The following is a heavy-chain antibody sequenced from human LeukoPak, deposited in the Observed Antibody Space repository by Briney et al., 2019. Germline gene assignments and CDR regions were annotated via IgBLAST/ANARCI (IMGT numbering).Heavy chain of an antibody. V-gene: IGHV1-24*01. CDR2: FDPEDGET. CDR3: ATDEYDYVWGSYRYMIY. Sequence: ASVEVSCKVSGYTLTELSMHWVRQAPGKGLEWMGGFDPEDGETIYAQKFQGRVTMTEDTSTDTAYMELSSLRSEDTAVYYCATDEYDYVWGSYRYMIYWGQGTLVTVSS. J-gene: IGHJ4*02. CDR1: GYTLTELS. D-gene: IGHD3-16*02.